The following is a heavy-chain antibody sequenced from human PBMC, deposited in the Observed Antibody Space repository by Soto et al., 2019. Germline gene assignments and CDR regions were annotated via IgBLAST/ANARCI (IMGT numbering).Heavy chain of an antibody. V-gene: IGHV1-46*03. CDR2: INPSGGST. CDR3: ARDLVVPAVSDNWFDP. D-gene: IGHD2-2*01. J-gene: IGHJ5*02. CDR1: GYAFTSYY. Sequence: GASVKVSCKASGYAFTSYYMHWVRQAPGQGLERKGIINPSGGSTSYAQKFQGRVTMTRDTSTSTVYMELSSLRSEDAAVYYCARDLVVPAVSDNWFDPWGQGTLVTVSS.